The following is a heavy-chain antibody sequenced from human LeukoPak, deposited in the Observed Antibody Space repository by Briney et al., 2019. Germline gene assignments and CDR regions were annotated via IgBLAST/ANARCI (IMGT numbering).Heavy chain of an antibody. CDR3: ARGTASYYGSGSYYAFDY. CDR1: GYTFTSYG. Sequence: ASVKVSCKASGYTFTSYGISWVRQAPGQGLEWMGWISAYNGNTNYAQKFQGRVTITTDESTSTAYMELSSLRSEDTAVYYCARGTASYYGSGSYYAFDYWGQGTLVTVSS. V-gene: IGHV1-18*01. CDR2: ISAYNGNT. J-gene: IGHJ4*02. D-gene: IGHD3-10*01.